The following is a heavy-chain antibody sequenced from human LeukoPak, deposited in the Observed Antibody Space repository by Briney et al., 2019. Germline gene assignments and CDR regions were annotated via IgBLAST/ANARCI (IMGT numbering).Heavy chain of an antibody. Sequence: PGGSLRLSCAASGFTFSSYAMSWVRQAPGKGLEWVSAISGSGGSTNYADSVKGRFTISRDNSKNTLYLQMNSLRAEDTAVYYCAKGGSYGDYGRTPYDAFDIWGQGTMVTVSS. V-gene: IGHV3-23*01. CDR2: ISGSGGST. CDR1: GFTFSSYA. D-gene: IGHD4-17*01. CDR3: AKGGSYGDYGRTPYDAFDI. J-gene: IGHJ3*02.